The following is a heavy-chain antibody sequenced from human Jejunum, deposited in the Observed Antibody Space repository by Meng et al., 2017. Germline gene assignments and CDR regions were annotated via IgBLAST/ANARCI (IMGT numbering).Heavy chain of an antibody. D-gene: IGHD7-27*01. CDR2: GST. CDR1: GGAGSSNNDG. V-gene: IGHV4-61*01. Sequence: QRQLEEAGRGLVRPAETLALTGTVSGGAGSSNNDGWGWIRQPPGKGLEWIGYGSTNHNPSLKSRVTISVDTSKNQFFLTLNSVTAADTAIYYCARDNWGSLDYWGQGILVTVSS. CDR3: ARDNWGSLDY. J-gene: IGHJ4*02.